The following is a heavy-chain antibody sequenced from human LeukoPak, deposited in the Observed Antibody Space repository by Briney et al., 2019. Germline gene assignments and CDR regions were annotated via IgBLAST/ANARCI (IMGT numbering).Heavy chain of an antibody. Sequence: SVKVSCKASGGTFSSYAISWVRQAPGQGLEWMGGIIPIFGTANYAQKFQGRVTITADESTSTAYMELSSLRSEDTAVYYCARGFNCSSTSCYDAFDIWGQGTMVTVSS. CDR1: GGTFSSYA. CDR3: ARGFNCSSTSCYDAFDI. CDR2: IIPIFGTA. J-gene: IGHJ3*02. V-gene: IGHV1-69*13. D-gene: IGHD2-2*01.